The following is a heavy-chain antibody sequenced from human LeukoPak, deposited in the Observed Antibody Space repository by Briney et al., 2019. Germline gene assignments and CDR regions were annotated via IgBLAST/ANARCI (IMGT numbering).Heavy chain of an antibody. J-gene: IGHJ4*02. D-gene: IGHD6-19*01. CDR1: GFTFSSYW. Sequence: GGSLRLSCAASGFTFSSYWMSWVRQAPGKGLEWVANIKPDGSDKYYVDSVKGRFTISRDNAKNTLYLQMNSLRAEDTAVYYCAKGSDSSGWYGFDYWGQGTLVTVSS. CDR3: AKGSDSSGWYGFDY. CDR2: IKPDGSDK. V-gene: IGHV3-7*03.